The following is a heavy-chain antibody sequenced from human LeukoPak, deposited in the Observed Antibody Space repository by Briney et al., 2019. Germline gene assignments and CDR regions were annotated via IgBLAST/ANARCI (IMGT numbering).Heavy chain of an antibody. J-gene: IGHJ5*02. Sequence: GTLSLSCTASGVTFSNFDMIWVRQPPGPGLKWIGTITVYGATFYADSVRGRFTIFRDTSMNTLFLQMNSLGAEDTAVYYCAKGAAAGKVDWFDPWGQGTLVSVSS. D-gene: IGHD6-13*01. CDR1: GVTFSNFD. CDR3: AKGAAAGKVDWFDP. V-gene: IGHV3-23*01. CDR2: ITVYGAT.